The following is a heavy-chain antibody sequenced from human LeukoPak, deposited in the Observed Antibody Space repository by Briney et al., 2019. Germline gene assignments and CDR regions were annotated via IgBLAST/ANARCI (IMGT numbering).Heavy chain of an antibody. CDR2: ISDSGDRT. V-gene: IGHV3-23*01. CDR3: ARAEYGDRIAAFDY. J-gene: IGHJ4*02. Sequence: GGSLRLSCGASGFTFSSYGMSWVRQAPGKGLEWVSSISDSGDRTFYADSVKGRFTISRDKAKNLVFLQMNSLRAEDTAVYYCARAEYGDRIAAFDYWGQGTLVTVSS. D-gene: IGHD4-17*01. CDR1: GFTFSSYG.